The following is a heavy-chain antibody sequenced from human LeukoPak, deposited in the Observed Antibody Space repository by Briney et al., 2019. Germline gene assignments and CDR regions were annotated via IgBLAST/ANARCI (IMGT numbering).Heavy chain of an antibody. J-gene: IGHJ6*03. D-gene: IGHD5-12*01. CDR3: ARDGGYDNHYYYYYMDV. CDR1: GFTFSSYS. V-gene: IGHV3-21*01. Sequence: GGSLRLSCAASGFTFSSYSMNWVRQAPGKGLEWVSSISSSSSYIYYADSAKGRFTISRDNAKNSLYLQMNSLRAEDTAVYYCARDGGYDNHYYYYYMDVWGKGTTVTVSS. CDR2: ISSSSSYI.